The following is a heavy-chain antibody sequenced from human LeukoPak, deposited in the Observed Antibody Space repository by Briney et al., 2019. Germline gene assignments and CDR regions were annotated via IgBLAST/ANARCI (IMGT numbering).Heavy chain of an antibody. J-gene: IGHJ4*02. CDR3: ARENIVVVPAAHEYYFDY. Sequence: GASVKVFCKASGYTFTSYYMHWVRQAPGQGLEWMGIINPSGGSTSYAQKFQGRVTMIRDTSTSTVYMELSSLRSEDTAVYYCARENIVVVPAAHEYYFDYWGQGTLVTVSS. CDR2: INPSGGST. V-gene: IGHV1-46*01. D-gene: IGHD2-2*01. CDR1: GYTFTSYY.